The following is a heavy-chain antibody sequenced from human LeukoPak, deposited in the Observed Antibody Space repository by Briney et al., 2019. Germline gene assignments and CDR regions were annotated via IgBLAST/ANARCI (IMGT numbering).Heavy chain of an antibody. CDR1: GGSISSGDYY. CDR2: IYYSGST. CDR3: ARQYSSSWYPSWFDP. V-gene: IGHV4-39*01. J-gene: IGHJ5*02. Sequence: SQTLSLTCTVSGGSISSGDYYWSWIRQPPGKGLEWIGSIYYSGSTYYNPSLKSRVTISVDTSKNQFSLKLSSVTAADTAVYYCARQYSSSWYPSWFDPWGQGTLVTISS. D-gene: IGHD6-13*01.